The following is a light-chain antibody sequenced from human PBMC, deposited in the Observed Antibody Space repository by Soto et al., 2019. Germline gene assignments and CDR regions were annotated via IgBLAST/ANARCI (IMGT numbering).Light chain of an antibody. J-gene: IGKJ2*01. CDR2: AAS. CDR1: QGISSY. Sequence: AIRMTQSPSSFSASTGDRVTITCRASQGISSYLAWYQQKPGKAPNLLIYAASTLQRGVPSRFSGSGSGTDFTLTISCLQSEDFATYYCQQYYSYPYTFGQGTKLEIK. CDR3: QQYYSYPYT. V-gene: IGKV1-8*01.